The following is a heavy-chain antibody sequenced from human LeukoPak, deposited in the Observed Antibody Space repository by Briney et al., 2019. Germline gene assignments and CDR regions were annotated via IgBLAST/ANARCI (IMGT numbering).Heavy chain of an antibody. CDR2: IYYSGST. J-gene: IGHJ4*02. Sequence: SETLSLTCTVSGGSISSGDNYWSWIRQPPGKGLEWIGYIYYSGSTYSNPSLKSRVTISVDTSKNQFSLKLSSVTAADTAVYYCARVHQLLSYYFDYWGQGTLVTVSS. CDR3: ARVHQLLSYYFDY. CDR1: GGSISSGDNY. V-gene: IGHV4-30-4*08. D-gene: IGHD2-2*01.